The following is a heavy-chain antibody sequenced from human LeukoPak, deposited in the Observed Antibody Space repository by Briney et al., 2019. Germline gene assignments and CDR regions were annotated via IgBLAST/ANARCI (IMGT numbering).Heavy chain of an antibody. D-gene: IGHD6-13*01. CDR3: APPSWSTLFDY. V-gene: IGHV3-23*01. Sequence: GGSLRLSCAASGFTFSSYAMSWVRQVPGKGLEWVSAISGSGGSTYYADSVKGRFTISRDNSKNTLYLQMNSLRAEDTAVYYCAPPSWSTLFDYWGQGTLVTVSS. CDR1: GFTFSSYA. J-gene: IGHJ4*02. CDR2: ISGSGGST.